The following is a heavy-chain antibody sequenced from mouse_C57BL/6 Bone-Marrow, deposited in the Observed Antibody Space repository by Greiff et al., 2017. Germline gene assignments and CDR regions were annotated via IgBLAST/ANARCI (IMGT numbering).Heavy chain of an antibody. D-gene: IGHD1-1*01. Sequence: EVKLMESGGGLVQPGESLKLSCESNEYEFPSHDMSWVRKTPEKRLELVAAINSDGGSTYYPDTMERRFIISRDNTKKTLYLKMSSLRSEDTALYYCARQDYGTPFAYWGQGTLVTVSA. CDR3: ARQDYGTPFAY. V-gene: IGHV5-2*01. J-gene: IGHJ3*01. CDR2: INSDGGST. CDR1: EYEFPSHD.